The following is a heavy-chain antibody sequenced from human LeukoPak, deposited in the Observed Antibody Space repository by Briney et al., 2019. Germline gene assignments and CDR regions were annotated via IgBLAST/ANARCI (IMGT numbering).Heavy chain of an antibody. CDR2: ISCHGSEE. D-gene: IGHD6-19*01. Sequence: PGGSLRLSCVDSSFTFSSYAMHWVRQPPGKGLEWVAVISCHGSEEYYADSVKGRFTISRDNSKNTLFLQMNSLRPEDTAVYYCARDLQQWRGENYFDSWGQGTLVTVSS. J-gene: IGHJ4*02. CDR3: ARDLQQWRGENYFDS. CDR1: SFTFSSYA. V-gene: IGHV3-30*01.